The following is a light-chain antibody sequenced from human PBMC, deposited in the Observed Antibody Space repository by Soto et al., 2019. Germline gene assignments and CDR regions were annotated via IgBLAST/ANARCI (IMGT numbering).Light chain of an antibody. V-gene: IGKV3-15*01. CDR2: DAS. J-gene: IGKJ2*01. Sequence: EIVVTQSPATLSVSPGERATLSCRASQSVSSKLAWYQQKPGQAPRLLIYDASTRATGFPATFSGSGSGTEFTLTISSLQSEDFAVYYCQHYKNWPYTFGQGTKVDIK. CDR3: QHYKNWPYT. CDR1: QSVSSK.